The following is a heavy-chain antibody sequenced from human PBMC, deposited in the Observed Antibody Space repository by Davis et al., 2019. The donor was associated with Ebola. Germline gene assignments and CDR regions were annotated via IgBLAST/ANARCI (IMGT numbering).Heavy chain of an antibody. Sequence: MPGGSLRLSCTVSGGSIISSSSYWGWIRQPPRKGLEWIGSIYYSGITYYNPSLKSRVTISVDTSKNQFSLKLRSVTAADTAVYYCATGSGYYYYWGQGTLVTVSS. CDR2: IYYSGIT. CDR1: GGSIISSSSY. V-gene: IGHV4-39*01. CDR3: ATGSGYYYY. D-gene: IGHD3-22*01. J-gene: IGHJ4*02.